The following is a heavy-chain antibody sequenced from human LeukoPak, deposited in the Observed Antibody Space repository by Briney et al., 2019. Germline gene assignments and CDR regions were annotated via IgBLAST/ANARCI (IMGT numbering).Heavy chain of an antibody. Sequence: SETLSLTCSVSGGSIFGASSYWAWIRQPPGKGLEWIGSIYNPVSTVYNPSLKGRVGISIDMSNNQFSLRLTSVTAADTAVYYCARNGSYTYPSSSYLFDSWGQGTLVTVSS. CDR3: ARNGSYTYPSSSYLFDS. CDR2: IYNPVST. CDR1: GGSIFGASSY. V-gene: IGHV4-39*01. D-gene: IGHD6-19*01. J-gene: IGHJ4*02.